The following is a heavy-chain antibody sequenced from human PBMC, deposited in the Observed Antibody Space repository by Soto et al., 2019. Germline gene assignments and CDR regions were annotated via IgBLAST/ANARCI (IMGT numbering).Heavy chain of an antibody. V-gene: IGHV3-15*07. CDR1: GFTFSNAW. CDR3: ARSGFPGVTSSYYYYGMDV. J-gene: IGHJ6*02. Sequence: PGGSLRLSCAASGFTFSNAWMNWVRQAPGKGLEWVGRIKSKTDGGTTDYAAPVKGRFTISRDDSKNTLYLQMNSLKTEDTAVYYCARSGFPGVTSSYYYYGMDVWGQGTTGTVS. D-gene: IGHD3-10*01. CDR2: IKSKTDGGTT.